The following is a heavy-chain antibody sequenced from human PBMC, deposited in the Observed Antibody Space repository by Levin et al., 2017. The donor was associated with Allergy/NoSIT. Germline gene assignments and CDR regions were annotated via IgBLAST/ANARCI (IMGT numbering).Heavy chain of an antibody. CDR2: ISWNSGSI. CDR3: AKDKVLGATQGPFDY. Sequence: GGSLRLSCAASGFTFDDYAMHWVRQAPGKGLEWVSGISWNSGSIGYADSVKGRFTISRDNAKNSLYLQMNSLRAEDTALYYCAKDKVLGATQGPFDYWGQGTLVTVSS. J-gene: IGHJ4*02. D-gene: IGHD1-26*01. V-gene: IGHV3-9*01. CDR1: GFTFDDYA.